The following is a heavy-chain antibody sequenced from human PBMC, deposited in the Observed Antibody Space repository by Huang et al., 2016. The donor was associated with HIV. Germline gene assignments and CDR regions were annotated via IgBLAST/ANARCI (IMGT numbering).Heavy chain of an antibody. V-gene: IGHV2-5*01. CDR2: VYGNDER. CDR1: GFSLSSTGVG. D-gene: IGHD3-10*01. J-gene: IGHJ4*02. Sequence: QITLKESGPMLVKPTQTLTVTCTFSGFSLSSTGVGVGWIRQPPGKALEGLALVYGNDERRYSPSLKTRLTITKDTSKNQVLLTMTNVDPTDTGTYYCARRFTSGSFDYWGQGTLVTVSS. CDR3: ARRFTSGSFDY.